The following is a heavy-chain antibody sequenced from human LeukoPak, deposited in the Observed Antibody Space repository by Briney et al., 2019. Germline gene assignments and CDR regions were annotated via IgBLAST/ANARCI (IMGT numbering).Heavy chain of an antibody. Sequence: ASVKVSCKASGGTFSSYAISWVRQAPGQGLEWMGGIIPIFGTANYAQKFQGRVTITADESTSTAYMELSSLRSEDTAVYYCAREDYDYVWGSYRFGRHFDYWGQGTLVTVSS. D-gene: IGHD3-16*02. CDR1: GGTFSSYA. CDR3: AREDYDYVWGSYRFGRHFDY. CDR2: IIPIFGTA. V-gene: IGHV1-69*13. J-gene: IGHJ4*02.